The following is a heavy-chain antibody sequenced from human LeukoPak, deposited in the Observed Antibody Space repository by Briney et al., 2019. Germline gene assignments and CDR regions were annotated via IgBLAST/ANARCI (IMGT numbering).Heavy chain of an antibody. V-gene: IGHV3-23*01. CDR3: VKGGYDYIEIAYFDY. J-gene: IGHJ4*02. Sequence: GGSLRLSCAASGFTFSNYAMNWVRQAPGKGLEWVSLIIGSSGATFYADSVKGRFTISRDTSKNTLYLQMNSLRAEDTAVYYCVKGGYDYIEIAYFDYWGQGALVTVSS. CDR2: IIGSSGAT. D-gene: IGHD5-12*01. CDR1: GFTFSNYA.